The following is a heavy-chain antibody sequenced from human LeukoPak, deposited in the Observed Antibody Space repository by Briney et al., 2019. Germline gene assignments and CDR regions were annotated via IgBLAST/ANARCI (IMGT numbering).Heavy chain of an antibody. D-gene: IGHD3-3*01. J-gene: IGHJ5*02. V-gene: IGHV1-69*13. CDR1: GGTFSSYA. CDR2: IIPIFGTA. Sequence: ASVKVSCKASGGTFSSYAISWVRQAPGQGLEWMGGIIPIFGTANYAQKFQGRVTITADESTSTAYMELSSLRSEDTAVYYCARDGSPYGVVILNWFDPWGQETLVTVSS. CDR3: ARDGSPYGVVILNWFDP.